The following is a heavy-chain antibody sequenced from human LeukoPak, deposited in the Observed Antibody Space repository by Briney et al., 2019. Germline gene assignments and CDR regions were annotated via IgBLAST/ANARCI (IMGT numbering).Heavy chain of an antibody. V-gene: IGHV3-21*01. J-gene: IGHJ4*02. D-gene: IGHD3-22*01. CDR3: ARAKLGSSGSLDS. CDR2: ISSSSGYI. CDR1: GFTFNSYS. Sequence: PGGSLRLSCAASGFTFNSYSMNWVRQTPGKGLEWVSSISSSSGYINYADSVKGRFTVSRDNAKNSLYLQMNSLRAEDTAVYYCARAKLGSSGSLDSWGQGTLVTVSS.